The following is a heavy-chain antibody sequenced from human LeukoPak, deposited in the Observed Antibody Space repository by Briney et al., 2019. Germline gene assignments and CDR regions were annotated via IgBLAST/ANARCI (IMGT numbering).Heavy chain of an antibody. J-gene: IGHJ1*01. D-gene: IGHD3-22*01. CDR1: GLTFSTYW. V-gene: IGHV3-74*01. Sequence: PGGSLRLSCAASGLTFSTYWMHWVRQAPGKGLVWVSRIKSDGSTNYADSVKGRFTISRDNANNTLSLQMNSLRPEDTGVYYCARAPSEIGGYYPEYFRHWGQGTLVTVSS. CDR3: ARAPSEIGGYYPEYFRH. CDR2: IKSDGST.